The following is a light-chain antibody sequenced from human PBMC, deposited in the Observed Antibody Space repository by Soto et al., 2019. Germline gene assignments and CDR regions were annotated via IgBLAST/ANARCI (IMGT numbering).Light chain of an antibody. V-gene: IGKV1-33*01. CDR1: QDIRKY. Sequence: IQITQSPSSLSASVGDRVTITCQATQDIRKYLNWYQQKPGKAPKLLIYDASSLETGVPSRFSGSGSGTDFTLTISSLQPEDFATYYCQQYNNHPLIFGQGTRLEIK. CDR3: QQYNNHPLI. J-gene: IGKJ5*01. CDR2: DAS.